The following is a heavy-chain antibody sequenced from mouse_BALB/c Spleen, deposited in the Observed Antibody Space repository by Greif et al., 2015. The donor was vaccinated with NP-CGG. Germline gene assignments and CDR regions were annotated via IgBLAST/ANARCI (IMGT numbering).Heavy chain of an antibody. CDR1: GFTFSSYT. Sequence: DVKLVESGGGLVQPGGSLKLSCAASGFTFSSYTMSWVRQTPEKRLEWVAYISNGGGSTYYPDTVKGRFTISRDNAKNTLYLQMSSLKSEDTAMYYCARHTDYYGSSYPPFAYWGQGTLVTVSA. CDR2: ISNGGGST. CDR3: ARHTDYYGSSYPPFAY. J-gene: IGHJ3*01. V-gene: IGHV5-12-2*01. D-gene: IGHD1-1*01.